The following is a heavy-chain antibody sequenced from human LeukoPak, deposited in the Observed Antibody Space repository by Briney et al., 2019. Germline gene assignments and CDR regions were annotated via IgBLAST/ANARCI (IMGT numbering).Heavy chain of an antibody. Sequence: ASVKVSCKVSGYTLTGLSMHWVRQAPGKRREWMGGFDPEDGETIYAQKFQGRVTMTEDTSTDTAYMELSSLRSEDTAVYYCATDLMGGGYSGYDLIDYWGQGTLVTVSS. CDR3: ATDLMGGGYSGYDLIDY. CDR1: GYTLTGLS. J-gene: IGHJ4*02. V-gene: IGHV1-24*01. D-gene: IGHD5-12*01. CDR2: FDPEDGET.